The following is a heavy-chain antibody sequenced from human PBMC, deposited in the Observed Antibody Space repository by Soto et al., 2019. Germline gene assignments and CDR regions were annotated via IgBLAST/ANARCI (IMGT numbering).Heavy chain of an antibody. CDR1: GASINGFY. V-gene: IGHV4-4*07. J-gene: IGHJ5*02. D-gene: IGHD1-1*01. CDR3: VRDGTKTLRDWFDP. Sequence: PSETLSLTCTVSGASINGFYWSWIRKSAGKGLKWIGRIYATGTTDYNPSLKSRVMMSVDTSKKQFSLKLRSVTAADTAVYYCVRDGTKTLRDWFDPWGQGISVTVST. CDR2: IYATGTT.